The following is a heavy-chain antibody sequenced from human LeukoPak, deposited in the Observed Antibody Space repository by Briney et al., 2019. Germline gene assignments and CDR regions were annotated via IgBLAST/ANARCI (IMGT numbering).Heavy chain of an antibody. CDR2: INPKSGAA. Sequence: ASVKVSCKASGYILSDYYMHWVRQAPGQGLEWLGWINPKSGAADYAQQFRGRVTMTRDTSINTDYMEMKRVTSDDTAVYYCARGAEAETSPLDFWGQGTLVIVS. CDR1: GYILSDYY. D-gene: IGHD6-13*01. J-gene: IGHJ4*02. V-gene: IGHV1-2*02. CDR3: ARGAEAETSPLDF.